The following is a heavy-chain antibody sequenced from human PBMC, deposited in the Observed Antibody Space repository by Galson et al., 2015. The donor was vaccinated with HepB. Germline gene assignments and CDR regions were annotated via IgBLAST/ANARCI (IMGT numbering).Heavy chain of an antibody. V-gene: IGHV3-23*01. CDR3: AKAGVVRYYDILPGYYNIYYFDY. CDR2: VSGSSGST. Sequence: SLRLSCAAFGFTFSSYAMSWVRQAPGKGLEWVSTVSGSSGSTHHADSVKGRFTISRDNSKNTVYLQMNSLRAEDTAVYFCAKAGVVRYYDILPGYYNIYYFDYWGQGTLVTVSS. J-gene: IGHJ4*02. D-gene: IGHD3-9*01. CDR1: GFTFSSYA.